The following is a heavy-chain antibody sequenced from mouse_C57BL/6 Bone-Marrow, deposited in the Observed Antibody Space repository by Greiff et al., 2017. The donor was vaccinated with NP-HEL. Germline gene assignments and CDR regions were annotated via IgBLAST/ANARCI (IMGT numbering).Heavy chain of an antibody. V-gene: IGHV14-2*01. CDR2: IDPEDGET. CDR3: ARGTVVATDY. D-gene: IGHD1-1*01. J-gene: IGHJ2*01. CDR1: GFNIKDSY. Sequence: EVQLQQSGAELVKPGASVKLSCTASGFNIKDSYMHWVKQRTEQGLEWIGRIDPEDGETKYAAKFQGKATITDDTYSNNAYLQLISLTSEDTAVYYCARGTVVATDYWGQGTTLTVSS.